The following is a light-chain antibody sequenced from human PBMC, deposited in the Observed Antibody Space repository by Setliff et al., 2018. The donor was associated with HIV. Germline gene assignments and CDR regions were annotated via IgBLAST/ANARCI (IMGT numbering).Light chain of an antibody. Sequence: QSALTQPPSVSGAPGQRVTISCTGSSSNIGAGFDVHWYQHLPGTAPKLLIYGNNNRPSGVPDRFSGSKSGTSASLAITGLQAEDEADYYCQSTDLRVTGYVFGTGTKVTVL. CDR2: GNN. CDR3: QSTDLRVTGYV. CDR1: SSNIGAGFD. J-gene: IGLJ1*01. V-gene: IGLV1-40*01.